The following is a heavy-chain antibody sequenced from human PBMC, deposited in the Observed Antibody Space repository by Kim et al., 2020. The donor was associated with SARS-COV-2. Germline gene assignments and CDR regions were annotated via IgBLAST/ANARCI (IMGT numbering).Heavy chain of an antibody. Sequence: GGSLRLSCAASGFTFSSYAMSWVRQAPGKGLEWVSVIYSGGSSTYYADSVKGRFTISRDNSKNTLYLQMNSLRAEDTAVYYCAKDRGRSGGYYYDSSFDYWGQGTLVTVSS. V-gene: IGHV3-23*03. J-gene: IGHJ4*02. D-gene: IGHD3-22*01. CDR3: AKDRGRSGGYYYDSSFDY. CDR2: IYSGGSST. CDR1: GFTFSSYA.